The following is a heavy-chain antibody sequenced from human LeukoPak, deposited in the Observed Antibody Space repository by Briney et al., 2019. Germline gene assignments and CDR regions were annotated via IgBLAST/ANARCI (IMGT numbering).Heavy chain of an antibody. J-gene: IGHJ4*02. V-gene: IGHV4-34*01. CDR1: GGSFSGYY. D-gene: IGHD1-26*01. CDR3: ARGSWEAPYPNDY. Sequence: KPSETLSLTCAVYGGSFSGYYWSWIRQPPGKGLEWIGEINHSGSTNYNPSLKSRVTISVDTSKNQFSLKLSSVTAADTAVFYCARGSWEAPYPNDYWGQGTLVTVSS. CDR2: INHSGST.